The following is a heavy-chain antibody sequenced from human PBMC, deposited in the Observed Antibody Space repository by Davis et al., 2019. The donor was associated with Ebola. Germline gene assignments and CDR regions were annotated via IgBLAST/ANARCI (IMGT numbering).Heavy chain of an antibody. V-gene: IGHV3-48*02. J-gene: IGHJ4*02. CDR2: IGGTSNIV. CDR3: ARHDDY. CDR1: GFTFSSNA. Sequence: GGSLRLSCAASGFTFSSNAMSWVRQAPGKGLEWVSYIGGTSNIVDYADSLKGRFTISRDNAKNLLYLQINSLKDEDTAVYYCARHDDYWGQGTLVTVSS.